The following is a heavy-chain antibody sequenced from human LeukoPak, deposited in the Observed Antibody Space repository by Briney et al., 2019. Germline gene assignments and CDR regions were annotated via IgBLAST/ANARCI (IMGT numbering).Heavy chain of an antibody. CDR2: ISSTSSYI. Sequence: GGSLRLSCAASGFTFSSFSMNWVRQAPGKGLEWASSISSTSSYIYYADSVKGRFTISRDKDKNSVYLQMTSLRAEDTAVYYCARNPTISIAAAAPDYWGQGTLVTVSS. J-gene: IGHJ4*02. V-gene: IGHV3-21*01. CDR3: ARNPTISIAAAAPDY. CDR1: GFTFSSFS. D-gene: IGHD6-13*01.